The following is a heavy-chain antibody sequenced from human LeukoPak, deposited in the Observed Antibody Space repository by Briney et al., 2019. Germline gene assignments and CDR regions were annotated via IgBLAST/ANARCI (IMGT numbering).Heavy chain of an antibody. CDR3: ARLRRFSHIAAINTGGYYYYYYMDV. Sequence: GGSLRLSCAASGFTFNSYTMNWVRQAPGKGLEWVSSISTSSSYIYYADSVKGRFTISRDNAKNSLFLQMNSLKAEDTAVYYCARLRRFSHIAAINTGGYYYYYYMDVWGKGTTVTISS. CDR1: GFTFNSYT. J-gene: IGHJ6*03. V-gene: IGHV3-21*01. D-gene: IGHD6-6*01. CDR2: ISTSSSYI.